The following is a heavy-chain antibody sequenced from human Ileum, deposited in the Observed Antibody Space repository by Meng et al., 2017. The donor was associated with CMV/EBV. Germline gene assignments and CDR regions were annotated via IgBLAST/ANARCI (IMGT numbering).Heavy chain of an antibody. Sequence: QMQLQYSGPGLVRPSEPLSLTCTVSGGSISGYHWTWIRKPAGKGLEWIGRLRTSGTTDHNPSLKSRVTLSIDTSKNQFSLKLSSVTAADTAVYYCGRAGARGVPVDIWGQGTLVTVSS. CDR1: GGSISGYH. CDR2: LRTSGTT. CDR3: GRAGARGVPVDI. D-gene: IGHD3-10*01. J-gene: IGHJ4*02. V-gene: IGHV4-4*07.